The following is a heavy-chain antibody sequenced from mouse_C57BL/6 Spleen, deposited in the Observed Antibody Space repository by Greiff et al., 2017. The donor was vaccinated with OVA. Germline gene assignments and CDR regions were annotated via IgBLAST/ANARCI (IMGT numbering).Heavy chain of an antibody. J-gene: IGHJ2*01. V-gene: IGHV3-6*01. Sequence: EVQLQQSGPGLVKPSQSLSLTCSVTGYSITSGYYWNWIRQFPGNKLEWMGYISYDGSNNYKPSLTNRISITRDTSKNQFFLKLNSVTTEDTATYYCARGALYYFDYWGQGTTLTVSS. CDR1: GYSITSGYY. CDR3: ARGALYYFDY. D-gene: IGHD3-1*01. CDR2: ISYDGSN.